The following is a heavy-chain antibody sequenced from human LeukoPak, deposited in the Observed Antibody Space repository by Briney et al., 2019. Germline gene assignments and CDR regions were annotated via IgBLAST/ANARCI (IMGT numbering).Heavy chain of an antibody. D-gene: IGHD2/OR15-2a*01. CDR2: ITGSGSGGIT. CDR1: GFAFSTYG. CDR3: AKDRWGSPVSSSDM. Sequence: PGGSLRLSCAASGFAFSTYGMSWVRQAPGKGLEWVSAITGSGSGGITFYADSVKGRFTISRDNSKNTLYLQMSSLRAEDTAAYYCAKDRWGSPVSSSDMWGQGTMVTVSS. V-gene: IGHV3-23*01. J-gene: IGHJ3*02.